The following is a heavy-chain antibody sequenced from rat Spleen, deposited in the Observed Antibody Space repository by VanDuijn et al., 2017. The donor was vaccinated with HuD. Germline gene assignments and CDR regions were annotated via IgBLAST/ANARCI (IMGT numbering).Heavy chain of an antibody. V-gene: IGHV5-22*01. CDR2: ITNTGGST. Sequence: EVQLVESGGGLVQPGRSLKLSCAASGFTFSDFYLAWVRQAPKKGLEWVASITNTGGSTYYGDSVKGRFTISRDNAKSTLYLQMNSLRSEDTATYYCARPIYSSYIGYFDYWGQGVVVTVSS. CDR1: GFTFSDFY. J-gene: IGHJ2*01. CDR3: ARPIYSSYIGYFDY. D-gene: IGHD1-2*01.